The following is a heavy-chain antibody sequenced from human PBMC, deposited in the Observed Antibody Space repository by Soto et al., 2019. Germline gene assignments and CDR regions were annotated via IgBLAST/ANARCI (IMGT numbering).Heavy chain of an antibody. J-gene: IGHJ4*02. D-gene: IGHD3-22*01. V-gene: IGHV4-38-2*01. CDR3: ARVAFSGSSGYYYYFDY. CDR1: GYSINSGYY. CDR2: MYRGGST. Sequence: SETLSLTCAVSGYSINSGYYWGWVRRPPGKGLEWIGSMYRGGSTYYNPSLKSRVTMSVDTSKNQFSLNLSSVTAADTAVYYCARVAFSGSSGYYYYFDYWGQGTLVTVSS.